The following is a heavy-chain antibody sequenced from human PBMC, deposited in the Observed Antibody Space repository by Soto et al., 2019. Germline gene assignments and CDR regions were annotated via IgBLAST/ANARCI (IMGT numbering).Heavy chain of an antibody. Sequence: ASVKVSCKASGGTFSSYAISWVRRARGQGLEWMGGIIPIFGTANYAQKFQGRVTITADESTSTAYMELSSLRSEDTAVYYCARGFADFWSGYYYYYGMDVWGQGTTVTVSS. CDR3: ARGFADFWSGYYYYYGMDV. CDR1: GGTFSSYA. D-gene: IGHD3-3*01. V-gene: IGHV1-69*13. J-gene: IGHJ6*02. CDR2: IIPIFGTA.